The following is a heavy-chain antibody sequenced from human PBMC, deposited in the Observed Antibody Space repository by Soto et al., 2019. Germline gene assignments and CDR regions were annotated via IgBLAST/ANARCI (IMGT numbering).Heavy chain of an antibody. Sequence: PSETLSLTCTVSGGSISSGGYYWSWIRQHPGKGLEWIGYIYYSGSTYYNPSLKSRVTISVDTSKNQFSLKLSSVTAADTAVYYCARGSPYYDFWSGYHNWFDPWGQGTLVTVSS. V-gene: IGHV4-31*03. CDR1: GGSISSGGYY. CDR2: IYYSGST. CDR3: ARGSPYYDFWSGYHNWFDP. D-gene: IGHD3-3*01. J-gene: IGHJ5*02.